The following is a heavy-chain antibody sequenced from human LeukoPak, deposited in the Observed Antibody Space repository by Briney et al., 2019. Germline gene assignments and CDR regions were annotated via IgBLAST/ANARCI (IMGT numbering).Heavy chain of an antibody. Sequence: ASVKVSCKTSGYTFASYGISWVRQAPGQGLEWLGWISTYNGNTNYAQKVQGRVTMTTDTSTSTAYMELRSLRFDDTAVYYCARPDGRGWDALDYWGQGTLVTVSS. D-gene: IGHD6-19*01. CDR1: GYTFASYG. J-gene: IGHJ4*02. CDR3: ARPDGRGWDALDY. V-gene: IGHV1-18*01. CDR2: ISTYNGNT.